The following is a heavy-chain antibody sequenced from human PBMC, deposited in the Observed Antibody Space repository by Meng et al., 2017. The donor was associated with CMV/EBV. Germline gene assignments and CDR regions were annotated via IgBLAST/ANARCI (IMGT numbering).Heavy chain of an antibody. J-gene: IGHJ4*02. Sequence: GESLKISCAASGFTFSSYAMHWVRQAPGKGLEGVAVISYDGSNKYYADSVKGRFTISRDNSKNTLYLQMNSLRAEDTAVYYCARVAAAVKYYFDYWGQGTLVTVSS. V-gene: IGHV3-30*04. D-gene: IGHD6-13*01. CDR2: ISYDGSNK. CDR1: GFTFSSYA. CDR3: ARVAAAVKYYFDY.